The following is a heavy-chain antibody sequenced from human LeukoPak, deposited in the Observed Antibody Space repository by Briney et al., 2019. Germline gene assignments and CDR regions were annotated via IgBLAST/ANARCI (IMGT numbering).Heavy chain of an antibody. CDR3: AGKYCSSTSCSTRYYYYYYMDV. D-gene: IGHD2-2*01. V-gene: IGHV4-4*09. Sequence: SETLSLTCTVSGGSISSYYWSWIRQPPGKGLEWIGYIYTSGSTNYNPSLNSRGTISVDTSTNQFSLKLSSVTAADTAVYYCAGKYCSSTSCSTRYYYYYYMDVWGKGTTVTVSS. J-gene: IGHJ6*03. CDR2: IYTSGST. CDR1: GGSISSYY.